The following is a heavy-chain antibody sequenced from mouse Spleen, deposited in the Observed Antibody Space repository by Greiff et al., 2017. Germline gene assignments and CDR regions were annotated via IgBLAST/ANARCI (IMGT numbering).Heavy chain of an antibody. J-gene: IGHJ2*01. CDR3: ARHLQTGFDY. V-gene: IGHV5-6*01. CDR1: GFTFSSYG. Sequence: EVKLVESGGDLVKPGGSLKLSCAASGFTFSSYGMSWVRQTPDKRLEWVATISSGGSYTYYPDSVKGRFTISRDNAKNTLYLQMSSLKSEDTAMYYCARHLQTGFDYWGQGTTLTVSS. D-gene: IGHD4-1*01. CDR2: ISSGGSYT.